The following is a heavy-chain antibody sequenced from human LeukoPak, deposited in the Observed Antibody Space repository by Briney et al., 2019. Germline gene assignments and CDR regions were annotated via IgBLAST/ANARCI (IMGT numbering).Heavy chain of an antibody. J-gene: IGHJ4*02. CDR2: IKQDGSEK. Sequence: PGGSLRLSCAASGFTFSSYWMSWVRQAPGKGLEWVANIKQDGSEKYYVDSVKGRFTISRDNAKNSLYLQMNSLRAEDTAVYYCARDRFSIVGATTPSYFDYWGQGTLVTVSS. D-gene: IGHD1-26*01. V-gene: IGHV3-7*01. CDR3: ARDRFSIVGATTPSYFDY. CDR1: GFTFSSYW.